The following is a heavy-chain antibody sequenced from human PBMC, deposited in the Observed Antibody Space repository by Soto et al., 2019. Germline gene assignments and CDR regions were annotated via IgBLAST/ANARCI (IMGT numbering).Heavy chain of an antibody. J-gene: IGHJ4*02. Sequence: ETLSLTCTISGGSVSVYYWSWIRQSTGQGLEWIGYIYASGSPYYNPSLRSRVTISADTPKNQISLKLTSPTAADTAVYYCARGVGSSPPQYWGRGTLVTVSS. D-gene: IGHD1-26*01. CDR1: GGSVSVYY. V-gene: IGHV4-59*02. CDR3: ARGVGSSPPQY. CDR2: IYASGSP.